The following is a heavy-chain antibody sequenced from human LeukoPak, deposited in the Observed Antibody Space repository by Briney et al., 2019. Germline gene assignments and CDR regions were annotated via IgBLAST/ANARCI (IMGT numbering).Heavy chain of an antibody. V-gene: IGHV3-7*01. Sequence: GGSLRLSCAASGFTFSSYWMSWVRQAPGKGLEWVANMKQDGSEKYYVDSVKGRFTISRDNAKNSLYLQMNSLRAEDTAVYYCARDLFDYYDSSFYYFDYWGQGTLVTVSS. CDR3: ARDLFDYYDSSFYYFDY. CDR1: GFTFSSYW. CDR2: MKQDGSEK. D-gene: IGHD3-22*01. J-gene: IGHJ4*02.